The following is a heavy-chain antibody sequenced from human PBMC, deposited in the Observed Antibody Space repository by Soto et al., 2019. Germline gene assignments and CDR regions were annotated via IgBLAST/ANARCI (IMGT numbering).Heavy chain of an antibody. CDR2: INAGSGNT. V-gene: IGHV1-3*01. D-gene: IGHD3-10*01. J-gene: IGHJ5*01. Sequence: SVKVSCKASGYTFTGFSLHWVRQAPGQRLEWMGWINAGSGNTKYSQKFQGRVTITRDTSASTAYMELSSLTSEDTAVYYCARVRWFGESFRFSFAYRFQARLVSDS. CDR3: ARVRWFGESFRFSFAYRFQARLVSDS. CDR1: GYTFTGFS.